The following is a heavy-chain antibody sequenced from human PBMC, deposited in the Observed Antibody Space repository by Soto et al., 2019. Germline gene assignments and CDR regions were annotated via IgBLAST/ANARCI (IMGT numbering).Heavy chain of an antibody. Sequence: EVQLVESGGGLVQPGRSLRLSCAASGFTFDDYAMHWVRRVPGKGLEWVSSISWNSNILGYADSVKGRSTISRDNAKNSLYLQMNSLRPEDTALYYCAKGGPGGFCSGGICYFHYWGQGTLVTVSS. CDR3: AKGGPGGFCSGGICYFHY. J-gene: IGHJ4*02. CDR2: ISWNSNIL. V-gene: IGHV3-9*01. D-gene: IGHD2-15*01. CDR1: GFTFDDYA.